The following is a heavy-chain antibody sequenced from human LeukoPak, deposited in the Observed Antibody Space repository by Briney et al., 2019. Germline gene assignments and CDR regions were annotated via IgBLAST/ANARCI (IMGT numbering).Heavy chain of an antibody. V-gene: IGHV3-30-3*01. D-gene: IGHD1-26*01. J-gene: IGHJ4*02. CDR1: GLTFSSYA. Sequence: GGSLRLSCAASGLTFSSYAMHWVRQAPCKGLEWVAVISYDGSNKYYADSVKGRFTISRDNSKNTLYLQMNSLRAEDTAVYYCARWELSLLSDWGQGTLVTVSS. CDR2: ISYDGSNK. CDR3: ARWELSLLSD.